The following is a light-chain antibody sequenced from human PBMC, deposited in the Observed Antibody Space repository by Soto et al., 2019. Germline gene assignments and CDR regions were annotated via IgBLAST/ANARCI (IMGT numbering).Light chain of an antibody. CDR2: AAS. CDR1: QSISSY. J-gene: IGKJ4*01. CDR3: QQSYLTPLT. V-gene: IGKV1-39*01. Sequence: DIQMTQSPSSLSASVGDRVTITCRASQSISSYLNWYHQKPGKAPKLLIYAASSLQSGVPSRFSGSGSGTDFTLTISSLQPEDFATYYCQQSYLTPLTFGGGTKVEIK.